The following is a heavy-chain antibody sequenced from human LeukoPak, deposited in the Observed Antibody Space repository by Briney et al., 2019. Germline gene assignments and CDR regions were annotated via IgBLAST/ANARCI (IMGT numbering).Heavy chain of an antibody. V-gene: IGHV3-66*01. CDR3: ARDIVATRRFDY. D-gene: IGHD5-12*01. J-gene: IGHJ4*02. CDR1: GFTVSSNY. CDR2: IYSGGST. Sequence: GGSLRLSCAASGFTVSSNYMIWVRQAPGKGLEWVSIIYSGGSTYYADSVKGRSTISRDNSKNTLYLQMNSLRAEDTAVYYCARDIVATRRFDYWGQGTLVTVSS.